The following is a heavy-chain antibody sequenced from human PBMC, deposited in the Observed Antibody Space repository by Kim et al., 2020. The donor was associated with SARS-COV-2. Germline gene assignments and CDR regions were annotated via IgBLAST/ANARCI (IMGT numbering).Heavy chain of an antibody. CDR3: ARPLGGAGAAAGDY. D-gene: IGHD6-13*01. Sequence: GGSLRLSCAASGFTFSSYAMHWVLQAPGKGLEWVAVISYDGSNKYYADSVKGRFTISRDNSKNTLYLQMNSLRAEDTAVYYCARPLGGAGAAAGDYWGQGTLVTVSS. J-gene: IGHJ4*02. V-gene: IGHV3-30-3*01. CDR1: GFTFSSYA. CDR2: ISYDGSNK.